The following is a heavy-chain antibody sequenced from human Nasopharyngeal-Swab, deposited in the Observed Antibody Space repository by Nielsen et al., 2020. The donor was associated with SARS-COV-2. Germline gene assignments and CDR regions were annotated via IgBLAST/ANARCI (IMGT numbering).Heavy chain of an antibody. D-gene: IGHD2-2*01. J-gene: IGHJ6*03. V-gene: IGHV1-2*04. CDR2: INPNSGGT. CDR3: ARAAKGYCSSTSCYSIPEYYYYYMDV. Sequence: WVRQAPGQGLEWMGWINPNSGGTNYAQKFQGWVTMTRDTSISTAYMELSRLRSDDPAVYYCARAAKGYCSSTSCYSIPEYYYYYMDVWGKGTTVTVSS.